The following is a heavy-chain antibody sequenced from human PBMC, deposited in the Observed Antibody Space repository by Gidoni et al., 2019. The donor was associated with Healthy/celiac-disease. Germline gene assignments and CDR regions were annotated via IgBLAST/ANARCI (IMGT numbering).Heavy chain of an antibody. J-gene: IGHJ4*02. CDR2: ISGSGGST. Sequence: EVHLLESGGGCVQPGGSLRLSCPASGFTFSSYAISWVRQAQGKGLEWVSAISGSGGSTYYADSVKGRFTISRDNSKNTLYLQMNSMRAEETAVYYCAKEGHITIFGDYWGQGTLVTVSS. CDR1: GFTFSSYA. V-gene: IGHV3-23*01. CDR3: AKEGHITIFGDY. D-gene: IGHD3-3*01.